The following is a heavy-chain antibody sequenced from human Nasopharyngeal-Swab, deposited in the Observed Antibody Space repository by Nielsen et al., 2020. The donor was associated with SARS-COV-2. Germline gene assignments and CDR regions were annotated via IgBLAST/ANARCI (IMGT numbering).Heavy chain of an antibody. CDR2: IYYSGST. Sequence: WIRQCPGKGREGVGSIYYSGSTYYNPSLKRRVTISVDTSKNQFSLKLSSVTAADTAVYYCARERGRGGIWNYYYYYMDVWGKGTTVTVSS. CDR3: ARERGRGGIWNYYYYYMDV. J-gene: IGHJ6*03. V-gene: IGHV4-39*07. D-gene: IGHD3-10*01.